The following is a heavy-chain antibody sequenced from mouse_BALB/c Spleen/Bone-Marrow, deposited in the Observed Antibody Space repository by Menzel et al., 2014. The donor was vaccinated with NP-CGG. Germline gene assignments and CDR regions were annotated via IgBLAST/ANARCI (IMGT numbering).Heavy chain of an antibody. J-gene: IGHJ2*01. Sequence: LQQSGSELVRPGASVKLSCKASGYTFTSYWMHWVKQRPGQGLEWIGNIYPGSGSTNYDEKFKSKATLTVDKSSSTAYMQLGSRTSEDSAVYYCTRRLRYWGQGTPLTVSS. CDR1: GYTFTSYW. CDR2: IYPGSGST. CDR3: TRRLRY. D-gene: IGHD2-2*01. V-gene: IGHV1S22*01.